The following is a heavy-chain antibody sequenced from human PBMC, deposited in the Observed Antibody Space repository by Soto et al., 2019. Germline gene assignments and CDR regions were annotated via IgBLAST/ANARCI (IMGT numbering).Heavy chain of an antibody. CDR2: ITSGGDP. D-gene: IGHD1-26*01. CDR3: TKASGAYLKYYFEY. V-gene: IGHV3-23*01. Sequence: EVQLLDSGGGLVQPGGSLRLSCTASGFTFSNYAMNWVRQAPGKGLEWVSSITSGGDPYYADSVEGRFTISRDNSKNTLFLQMSSLRAEDTAVYYCTKASGAYLKYYFEYWGQGTLVIVSP. J-gene: IGHJ4*02. CDR1: GFTFSNYA.